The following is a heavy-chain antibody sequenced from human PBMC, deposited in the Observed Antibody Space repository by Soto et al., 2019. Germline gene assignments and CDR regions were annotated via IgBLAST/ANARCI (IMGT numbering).Heavy chain of an antibody. V-gene: IGHV3-30*03. Sequence: PGGSLRLSCAASGFTFSSYGMHWVRQAPGKGLEWVAVISYDGSNKYYADSVKGRFTISGDNSKNTLYLQMNSLRVEDTAVYYSVRDLTSCTSARCYSYYYGMDVWGQGTTVTVSS. J-gene: IGHJ6*02. CDR1: GFTFSSYG. CDR3: VRDLTSCTSARCYSYYYGMDV. CDR2: ISYDGSNK. D-gene: IGHD1-26*01.